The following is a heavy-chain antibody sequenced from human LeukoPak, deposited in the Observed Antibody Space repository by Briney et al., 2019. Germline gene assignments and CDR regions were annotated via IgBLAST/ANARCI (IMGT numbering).Heavy chain of an antibody. J-gene: IGHJ4*02. Sequence: GGSLRLSCAASGFPFNSFWMHWVRQAPGKGLVWVSDMNEYSTTIRYADSVRGRFTISRDNAKSILYLQMNNLRAEDTAMYFCARGGVNPVDHWGQGTLVTVSS. CDR1: GFPFNSFW. V-gene: IGHV3-74*01. D-gene: IGHD1-14*01. CDR3: ARGGVNPVDH. CDR2: MNEYSTTI.